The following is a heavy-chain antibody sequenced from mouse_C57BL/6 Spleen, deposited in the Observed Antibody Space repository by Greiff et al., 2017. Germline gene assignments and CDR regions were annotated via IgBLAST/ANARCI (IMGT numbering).Heavy chain of an antibody. CDR2: IYPRSGNT. V-gene: IGHV1-81*01. CDR3: ARPVDYGSSYPWFAY. J-gene: IGHJ3*01. CDR1: GYTFPSYG. D-gene: IGHD1-1*01. Sequence: QVQLQQSGAELARPGASVKLSCKASGYTFPSYGISWVKQRTGQGLAWIGEIYPRSGNTYYNEKFKGKATLTADKASSTAYIERRSLTSEDSAVYVCARPVDYGSSYPWFAYWGQGTLVTVSA.